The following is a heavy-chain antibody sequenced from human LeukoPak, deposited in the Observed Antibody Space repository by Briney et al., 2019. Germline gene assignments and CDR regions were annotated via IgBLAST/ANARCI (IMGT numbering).Heavy chain of an antibody. CDR1: GGTFSSYA. Sequence: SVKVSCKASGGTFSSYAISWVRQAPGQGLEWMGGIIPIFGTANYAQKFQGRVTITTDESTSTAYMELSSLRSEDTAVYYCARDGTGYCSSTSCYGLGFWFDPWGQGTLVTVSS. CDR3: ARDGTGYCSSTSCYGLGFWFDP. D-gene: IGHD2-2*01. V-gene: IGHV1-69*05. CDR2: IIPIFGTA. J-gene: IGHJ5*02.